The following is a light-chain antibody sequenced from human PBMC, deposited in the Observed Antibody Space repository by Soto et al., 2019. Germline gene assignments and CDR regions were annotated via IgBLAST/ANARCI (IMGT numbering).Light chain of an antibody. CDR2: KTS. CDR1: ESISNW. CDR3: QQYSTYWS. Sequence: DIQMTQSPSTLSASVGDRVTMTCRASESISNWLAWFQQKPGKAPKLLIHKTSTLESGVPSRFSGSGSGTEFTLTISSLQPDDFATYFCQQYSTYWSFGQGTKVEIK. J-gene: IGKJ1*01. V-gene: IGKV1-5*03.